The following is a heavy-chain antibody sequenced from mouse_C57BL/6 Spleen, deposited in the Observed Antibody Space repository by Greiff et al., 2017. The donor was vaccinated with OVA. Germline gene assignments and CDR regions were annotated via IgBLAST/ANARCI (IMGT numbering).Heavy chain of an antibody. Sequence: QVHVKQSGAELARPGASVKLSCKASGYTFTNYGIRWVKQRTGQGLEWIGEIYPRSGATYYNEKFKGKATLTADKSSSTAYMELRSLTSEDSAVYFSAGDDYDHWGQGTTRTVSS. V-gene: IGHV1-81*01. CDR1: GYTFTNYG. CDR3: AGDDYDH. CDR2: IYPRSGAT. D-gene: IGHD2-4*01. J-gene: IGHJ2*01.